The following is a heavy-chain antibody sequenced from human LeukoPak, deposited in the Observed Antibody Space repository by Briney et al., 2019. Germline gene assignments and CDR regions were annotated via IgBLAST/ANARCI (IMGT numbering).Heavy chain of an antibody. CDR2: IWYDGSNK. CDR1: GFTFSSYG. V-gene: IGHV3-33*01. D-gene: IGHD2-15*01. Sequence: GGSLRLSCAASGFTFSSYGMHWVRQAPGKGLEWVAVIWYDGSNKYYADSVKGRFTISRDNSKNTLYLQMNSLRAEDTAVYYCARDPEYCSGGTCYPYYFDYWGQGTLVTVSS. CDR3: ARDPEYCSGGTCYPYYFDY. J-gene: IGHJ4*02.